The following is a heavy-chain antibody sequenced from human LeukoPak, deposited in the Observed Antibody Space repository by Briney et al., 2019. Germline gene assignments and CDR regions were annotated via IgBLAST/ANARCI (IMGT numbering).Heavy chain of an antibody. CDR2: VHRSGST. V-gene: IGHV4-4*02. Sequence: PSETLSLTCAVSIDSTNGNYWSWVRQSPGKGLEWIGEVHRSGSTNYKPSLKRRVTISIDRSKDQISLDLTSVTVADTAVYYCARELLNAPTPGAYWGQGILVTVSS. D-gene: IGHD2-21*01. CDR3: ARELLNAPTPGAY. J-gene: IGHJ4*02. CDR1: IDSTNGNY.